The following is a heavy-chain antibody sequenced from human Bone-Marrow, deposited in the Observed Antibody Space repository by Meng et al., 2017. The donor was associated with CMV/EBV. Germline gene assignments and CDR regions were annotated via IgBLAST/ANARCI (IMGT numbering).Heavy chain of an antibody. CDR1: GGSFSGYY. CDR3: ARGLNGMEV. V-gene: IGHV4-34*01. CDR2: INHSGST. J-gene: IGHJ6*02. Sequence: SETLSLTCAVYGGSFSGYYWSWIRQPPGKGLEWIGEINHSGSTNYNPSLKSRVTISVDTSKNQFSLKLSSVTAADTAVYYCARGLNGMEVWGPGTMVTVSS.